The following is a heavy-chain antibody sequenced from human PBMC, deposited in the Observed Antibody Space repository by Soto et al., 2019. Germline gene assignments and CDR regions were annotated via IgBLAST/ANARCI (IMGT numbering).Heavy chain of an antibody. V-gene: IGHV3-23*01. CDR3: ANLAIVVVPAATWPAGRNAY. D-gene: IGHD2-2*03. CDR1: GFTFSSYA. CDR2: ISGSGGST. Sequence: EVQRLESGGGLVQPGGSLRLSCAASGFTFSSYAMSWVRQAPGKWLEWVSAISGSGGSTYHADSVKGRFTISRDKSKNTLYRQMNSLRAEDTAVYYCANLAIVVVPAATWPAGRNAYWGQGTLVTVSS. J-gene: IGHJ4*02.